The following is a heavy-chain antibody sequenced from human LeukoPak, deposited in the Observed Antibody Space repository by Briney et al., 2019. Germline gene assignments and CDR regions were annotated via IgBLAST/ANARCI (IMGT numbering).Heavy chain of an antibody. J-gene: IGHJ4*02. Sequence: GASVKVSCKASGGTFSSYAISWVRQAPGQGLEWMGGIIPIFGTANYAQKFQGRVTITADESTSTAYMELSSLRSEDTAVYYCARGRATVTLFDYWGQGTLVTVSS. CDR2: IIPIFGTA. V-gene: IGHV1-69*13. D-gene: IGHD4-17*01. CDR1: GGTFSSYA. CDR3: ARGRATVTLFDY.